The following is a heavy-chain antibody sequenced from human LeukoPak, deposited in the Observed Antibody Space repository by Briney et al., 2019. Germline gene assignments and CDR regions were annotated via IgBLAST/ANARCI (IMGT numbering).Heavy chain of an antibody. J-gene: IGHJ4*02. CDR1: GDSITTSGYY. CDR3: ARVRDDYFFDY. V-gene: IGHV4-31*03. D-gene: IGHD3-3*01. Sequence: PSVTLSLTCTVSGDSITTSGYYWSWIRRHPGAGLEWIAYIHYIGNTYYNPSLESRVTMSIDTSSNQFSLNVASVTAADTAVYFCARVRDDYFFDYWGQGILVTVSS. CDR2: IHYIGNT.